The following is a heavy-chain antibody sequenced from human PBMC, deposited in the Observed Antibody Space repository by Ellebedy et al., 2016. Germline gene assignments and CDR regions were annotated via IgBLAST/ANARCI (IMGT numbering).Heavy chain of an antibody. V-gene: IGHV3-21*01. CDR3: ARGVGGTSLNWFDP. J-gene: IGHJ5*02. D-gene: IGHD3-16*01. Sequence: GGSLRLSXAASGFTLSDYSMNWVRQAPGKGLEWVSSITRSSSYIFYADSVKGRFTISRDNAKNSVYLQMNSLRGEDTALYYCARGVGGTSLNWFDPWGQGTLVTVSS. CDR1: GFTLSDYS. CDR2: ITRSSSYI.